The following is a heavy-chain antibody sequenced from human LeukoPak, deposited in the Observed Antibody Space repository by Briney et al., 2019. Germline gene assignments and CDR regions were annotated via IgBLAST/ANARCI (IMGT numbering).Heavy chain of an antibody. J-gene: IGHJ6*03. CDR2: ISYDGSNK. CDR1: GFTFSSYA. V-gene: IGHV3-30*04. D-gene: IGHD3-10*01. CDR3: AKASRITMVRGVIIPPYYYYYMDV. Sequence: GGSLRLSCAASGFTFSSYAMHWVRQAPGKGLEWVAVISYDGSNKYYADSVKGRFTISRDSSKNTLYLQMNSLRAEDTAVYYCAKASRITMVRGVIIPPYYYYYMDVWGKGTTVTVSS.